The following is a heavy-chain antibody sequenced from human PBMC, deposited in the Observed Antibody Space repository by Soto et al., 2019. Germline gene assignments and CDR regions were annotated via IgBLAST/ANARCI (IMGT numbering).Heavy chain of an antibody. CDR1: GVSISSYY. CDR3: ARHWVSWSYPLDY. CDR2: IYYSGST. V-gene: IGHV4-59*08. D-gene: IGHD3-10*01. Sequence: QVQLQESGPGLVRPSETLSLTCTVSGVSISSYYWSWIRPPPGKELEWIGYIYYSGSTKYNPSLKGRVTISVDTSKNQFSLKLSSVTAADTAVYYCARHWVSWSYPLDYWGQGTLVTVSS. J-gene: IGHJ4*02.